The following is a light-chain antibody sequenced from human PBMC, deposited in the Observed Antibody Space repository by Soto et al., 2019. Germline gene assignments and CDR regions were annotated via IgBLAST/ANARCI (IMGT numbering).Light chain of an antibody. CDR1: QSVSSN. CDR3: QQYNNWPRT. J-gene: IGKJ4*01. V-gene: IGKV3D-15*01. Sequence: EIVLTQSPATLSLSPGERAALYGRASQSVSSNLAWYQQKPGQAPRLLIYGASTRATGIPARFSGSGSGTEFTLTISSLQSEDFAVYYCQQYNNWPRTFGGGTKVDNK. CDR2: GAS.